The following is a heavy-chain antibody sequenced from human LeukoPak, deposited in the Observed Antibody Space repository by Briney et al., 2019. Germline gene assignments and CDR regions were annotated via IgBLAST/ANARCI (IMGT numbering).Heavy chain of an antibody. CDR2: INPSGGST. D-gene: IGHD1-26*01. J-gene: IGHJ4*02. V-gene: IGHV1-46*01. CDR3: ARDSGLVGAAQYYFDY. Sequence: ASVKVSCKASGYTFTSYYMHWVRQAPGQGLEWMGIINPSGGSTSYAQKFQGRVTMTRDTSTSTVYMELSSLRSEDTAVYYCARDSGLVGAAQYYFDYWGQGTLATVSS. CDR1: GYTFTSYY.